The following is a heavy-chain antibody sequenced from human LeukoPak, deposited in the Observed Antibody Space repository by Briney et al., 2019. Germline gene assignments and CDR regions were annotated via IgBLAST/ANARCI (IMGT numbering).Heavy chain of an antibody. CDR1: GFTFSSYG. D-gene: IGHD3-10*01. CDR2: IRYDGSNK. CDR3: AKFNRITMVRGVMSC. J-gene: IGHJ4*02. Sequence: GGSLRLSCAASGFTFSSYGMHWVRQAPGKGLEWVAFIRYDGSNKYYADSVKGRFTISRDNSKNTLYLQMNSLRAEDTAVYYCAKFNRITMVRGVMSCWGQGTLVTVSS. V-gene: IGHV3-30*02.